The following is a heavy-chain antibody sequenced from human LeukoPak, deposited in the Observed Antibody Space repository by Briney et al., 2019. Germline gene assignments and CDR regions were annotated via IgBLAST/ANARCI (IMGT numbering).Heavy chain of an antibody. CDR2: INRSRNT. D-gene: IGHD2-8*01. CDR3: ASRYCTNGVCTHEY. J-gene: IGHJ4*02. V-gene: IGHV4-39*07. Sequence: PSETLSLTCTVSGDSISSTSYYWNWIRQPPGKGLEWIGEINRSRNTNYNPSLKSRVSMSIDTSKNQFSLKLSSVTAADTAVYYCASRYCTNGVCTHEYWGRGTLVIVSS. CDR1: GDSISSTSYY.